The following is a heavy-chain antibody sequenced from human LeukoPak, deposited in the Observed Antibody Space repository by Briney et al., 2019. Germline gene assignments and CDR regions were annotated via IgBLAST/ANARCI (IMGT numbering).Heavy chain of an antibody. Sequence: ASVKVSCKASGYTFTDYYIHWVRQATGRGLEWMGWFSPKSGDTNYAQNFQRRVTMTRDTSISTAYMELSSLRSDDTAMSYCARRMAYGGDYWGQGTLVTVPS. CDR3: ARRMAYGGDY. CDR1: GYTFTDYY. J-gene: IGHJ4*02. CDR2: FSPKSGDT. V-gene: IGHV1-2*02. D-gene: IGHD4-23*01.